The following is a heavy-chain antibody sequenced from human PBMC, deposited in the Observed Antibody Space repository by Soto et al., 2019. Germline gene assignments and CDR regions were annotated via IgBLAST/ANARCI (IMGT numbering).Heavy chain of an antibody. CDR1: GGTFSTYA. Sequence: QVQLVQSGAEVKKPGSSVKVSCKASGGTFSTYAISWVRQAPGQGLEWMGRIIPTFATANYAQKFQGRVTITADDFTNTVYMEVSSLRSEDTAVYYCATGTPNFGAAVDHWGQGTLVTVSS. D-gene: IGHD3-16*01. J-gene: IGHJ4*02. CDR2: IIPTFATA. V-gene: IGHV1-69*01. CDR3: ATGTPNFGAAVDH.